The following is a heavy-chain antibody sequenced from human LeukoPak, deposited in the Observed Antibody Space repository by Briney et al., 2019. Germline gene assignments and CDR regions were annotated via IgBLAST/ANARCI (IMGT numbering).Heavy chain of an antibody. D-gene: IGHD1-1*01. Sequence: GESLRISCKGSGYSFTYYWIGWVRQMPGKGLEWMGIIYPGDSDTRYRPSFQGQVTISVDKSISTAYLQWSSLRASDTAMYYCARQDGNSKYYFDYWGQGTLVTVSS. CDR1: GYSFTYYW. CDR2: IYPGDSDT. V-gene: IGHV5-51*01. J-gene: IGHJ4*02. CDR3: ARQDGNSKYYFDY.